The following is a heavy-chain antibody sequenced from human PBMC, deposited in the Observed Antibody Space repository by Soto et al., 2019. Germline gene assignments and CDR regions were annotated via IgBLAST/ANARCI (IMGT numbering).Heavy chain of an antibody. D-gene: IGHD3-10*01. CDR2: INVYNGNT. Sequence: QVQLVQSGAEVKKPGASVKVSCKASGYTFTSYGISWVRQAPGQGLEWMGWINVYNGNTNYAQKLQGRVTMTTDTYTSTAYLDLRSRRSDDTAVYFCARETSRGEYDYWGQGTLVTVSS. J-gene: IGHJ4*02. CDR3: ARETSRGEYDY. CDR1: GYTFTSYG. V-gene: IGHV1-18*01.